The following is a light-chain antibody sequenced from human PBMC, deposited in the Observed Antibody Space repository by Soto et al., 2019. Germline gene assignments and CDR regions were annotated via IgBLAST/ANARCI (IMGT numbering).Light chain of an antibody. V-gene: IGKV3-20*01. CDR3: QQYGGSPRT. CDR2: GAS. Sequence: EIVLTQSPATLSLSPGERATLSCRASQSVNSYLAWFQQKPGQAPRLLIHGASNRATGIPDRFSGSGSGTDFTLTITRLEPEDFAVYYCQQYGGSPRTFGQGTKVEVK. CDR1: QSVNSY. J-gene: IGKJ1*01.